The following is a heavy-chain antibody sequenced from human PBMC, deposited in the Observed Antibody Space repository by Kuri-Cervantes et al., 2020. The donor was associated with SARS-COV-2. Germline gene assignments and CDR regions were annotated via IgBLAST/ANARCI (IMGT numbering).Heavy chain of an antibody. D-gene: IGHD6-19*01. CDR1: GYTFTSYG. J-gene: IGHJ5*02. CDR2: ISAYNGNT. V-gene: IGHV1-18*01. CDR3: ARLPAVAGPQLPLDL. Sequence: ASVKVSCKASGYTFTSYGISWVRQAPGQGLEWMGWISAYNGNTNYAQKLQGRVTMTTDTSTSTAYMELRSLRSDDTAVYYCARLPAVAGPQLPLDLWGQGTLVTFSS.